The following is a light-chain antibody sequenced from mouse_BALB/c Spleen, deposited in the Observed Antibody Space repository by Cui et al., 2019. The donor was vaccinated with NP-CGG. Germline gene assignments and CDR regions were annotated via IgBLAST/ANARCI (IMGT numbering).Light chain of an antibody. CDR3: ALWYSNHWV. CDR2: GTN. J-gene: IGLJ1*01. V-gene: IGLV1*01. Sequence: QAVLTQESALTTSPGETVTLTCRSSTGAVTTSNYANWVQEKPDHLFTGLIGGTNNRAPGVPARFSGSLIGDKAALTITGAQTEDEAIYFCALWYSNHWVCGGGTKLTVL. CDR1: TGAVTTSNY.